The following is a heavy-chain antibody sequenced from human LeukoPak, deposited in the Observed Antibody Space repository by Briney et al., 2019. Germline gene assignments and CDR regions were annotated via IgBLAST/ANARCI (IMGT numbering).Heavy chain of an antibody. V-gene: IGHV3-48*03. Sequence: GGSLRLSCASSGFTFSSYEMNWVRQAPGKGLEWVSYISSSGSTIYYADSVKGRFTISIDNAKNSLYLQMNSLRAEDTAVYYCAELGITMIGGVWGKGTTVTISS. CDR1: GFTFSSYE. J-gene: IGHJ6*04. CDR2: ISSSGSTI. D-gene: IGHD3-10*02. CDR3: AELGITMIGGV.